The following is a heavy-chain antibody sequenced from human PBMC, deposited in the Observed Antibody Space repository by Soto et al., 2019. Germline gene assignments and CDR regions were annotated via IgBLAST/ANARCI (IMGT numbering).Heavy chain of an antibody. Sequence: QVQLQESGPGLVKPSGTLFLTCAVSGASVSSSNWWSWVRQPPGKGLEWIGEMSLGGSTNYNPSLKGRVTASVDKSENQLSLQLNAVSAADTAIYYCARHGDYYFDFWGQGTLVTVSS. V-gene: IGHV4-4*02. CDR2: MSLGGST. CDR1: GASVSSSNW. CDR3: ARHGDYYFDF. J-gene: IGHJ4*02. D-gene: IGHD2-21*01.